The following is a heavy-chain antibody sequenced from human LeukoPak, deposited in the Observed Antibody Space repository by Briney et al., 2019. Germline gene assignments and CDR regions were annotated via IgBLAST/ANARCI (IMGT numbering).Heavy chain of an antibody. CDR1: GFTFSSFN. CDR2: ITSSSNYI. J-gene: IGHJ5*02. V-gene: IGHV3-21*01. Sequence: PGGSLRLSCAASGFTFSSFNMNWVRQAPGKGLEWVSSITSSSNYISYADSVKGRFTISRDNAKNSLYLQMNSLRAEDTAVYYCARVSYWFDPWGQGTLVSVSS. D-gene: IGHD2-21*01. CDR3: ARVSYWFDP.